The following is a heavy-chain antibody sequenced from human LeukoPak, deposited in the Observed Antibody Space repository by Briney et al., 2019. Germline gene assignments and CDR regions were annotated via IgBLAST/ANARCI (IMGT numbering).Heavy chain of an antibody. CDR3: ARSENPVVPAVFDY. V-gene: IGHV3-48*01. CDR1: GFTFSSYS. D-gene: IGHD2-2*01. CDR2: ISSSSSTI. J-gene: IGHJ4*02. Sequence: GGSLRLSCAASGFTFSSYSMNWVRQAPGKGLEWVSYISSSSSTIYYADSVKGRFTISRDNAKNSLYLQMNSLRAEDTAVYYCARSENPVVPAVFDYWGQGTLVTVPS.